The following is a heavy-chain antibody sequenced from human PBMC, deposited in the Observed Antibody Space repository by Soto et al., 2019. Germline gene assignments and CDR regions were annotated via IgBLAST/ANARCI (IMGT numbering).Heavy chain of an antibody. V-gene: IGHV1-69*13. CDR3: ARDSILVGGSGSYSY. CDR1: GGTFSSYA. Sequence: ASVKVSCKASGGTFSSYAISWVRQAPGQGLEWMGGIIPIFGTANYAQKFQGRVTITADESTSTAYMELSSLRSEDTAVYYCARDSILVGGSGSYSYWGQGTLVTVSS. J-gene: IGHJ4*02. CDR2: IIPIFGTA. D-gene: IGHD3-10*01.